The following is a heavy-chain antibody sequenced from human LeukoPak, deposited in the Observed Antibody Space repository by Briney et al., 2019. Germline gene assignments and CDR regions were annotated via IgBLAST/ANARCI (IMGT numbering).Heavy chain of an antibody. D-gene: IGHD1-26*01. Sequence: GGSPRLSCAASGFTFSSYEMNWVRQAPGKGLEWVSYISSSGSTIYYADSVKGRFTISRDNAKNSLYLQMNSLRAEDTAVYYCARGAGSGADYYYYYYMDVWGKGTTVTVSS. V-gene: IGHV3-48*03. J-gene: IGHJ6*03. CDR1: GFTFSSYE. CDR2: ISSSGSTI. CDR3: ARGAGSGADYYYYYYMDV.